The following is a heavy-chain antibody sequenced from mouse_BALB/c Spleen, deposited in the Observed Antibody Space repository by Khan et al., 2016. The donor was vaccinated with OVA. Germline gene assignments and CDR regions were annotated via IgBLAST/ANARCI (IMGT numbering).Heavy chain of an antibody. J-gene: IGHJ3*01. CDR2: IDPFNGGT. CDR3: ARQGSVAWFAY. CDR1: GYSFTSYY. V-gene: IGHV1S135*01. Sequence: VQLKQSGPELMKPGASVKISCKASGYSFTSYYIHWVKQSHGKSLEWIGYIDPFNGGTSYNPKFKGKATLTVDKSSSTAYMHLSSLTSDDSAAYYCARQGSVAWFAYWGQGTLVTVSA.